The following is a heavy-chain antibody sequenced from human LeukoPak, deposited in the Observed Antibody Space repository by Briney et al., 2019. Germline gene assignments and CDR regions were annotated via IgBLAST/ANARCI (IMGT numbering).Heavy chain of an antibody. CDR1: GFIFSRHA. CDR3: ARVAARPLQYFQH. V-gene: IGHV3-30*14. D-gene: IGHD6-6*01. Sequence: PGMSPRLSCAASGFIFSRHAMHWVRQAPGKGLEWLAVVSYDGLAQFRAESVKGRFTISRDNSKNTLYLQMNSLRAEDTAVYYCARVAARPLQYFQHWGQGTLVTVSS. CDR2: VSYDGLAQ. J-gene: IGHJ1*01.